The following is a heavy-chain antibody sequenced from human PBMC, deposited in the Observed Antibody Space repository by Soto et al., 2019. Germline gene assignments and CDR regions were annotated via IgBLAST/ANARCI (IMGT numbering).Heavy chain of an antibody. CDR2: IKTATESGTT. V-gene: IGHV3-15*06. Sequence: EVQLVESGGGLVKPGGSLRLSCAASGFSFSTAWMSWVRQAPGKGLEWVGRIKTATESGTTNFAAPVKGRFTISRDDSKNMLYLQRNCLKTDDTAVYYCSTWGGYWGQGTLVTVSS. CDR3: STWGGY. CDR1: GFSFSTAW. D-gene: IGHD3-16*01. J-gene: IGHJ4*02.